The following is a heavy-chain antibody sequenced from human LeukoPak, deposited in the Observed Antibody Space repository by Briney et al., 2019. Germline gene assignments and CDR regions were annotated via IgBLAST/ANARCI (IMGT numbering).Heavy chain of an antibody. CDR2: IYTSGST. D-gene: IGHD3-16*01. V-gene: IGHV4-4*09. CDR1: GGSISSYY. CDR3: ARHMGLYYYYYMEV. J-gene: IGHJ6*03. Sequence: PSETLSPTCTVSGGSISSYYWSWIRQPPGKGLEWIGYIYTSGSTNYNPSLKSRVTISVDTSKNQFSLKLSSVTAADTAVYYCARHMGLYYYYYMEVWGKGTTVTVSS.